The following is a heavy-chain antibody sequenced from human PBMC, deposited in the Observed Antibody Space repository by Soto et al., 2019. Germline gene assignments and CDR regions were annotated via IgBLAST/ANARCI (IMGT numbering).Heavy chain of an antibody. Sequence: VQLQGSGPGLLKPSQTLSLTCTVSGASVNTGDYYWSYIRQPPGKGLEWLGYIFYSGDTYYNPSLKSRATISLNTSRNQFSLTLTSVTDGDTALYYCVGTGTTDDFWGQGTLVTVSS. CDR2: IFYSGDT. CDR3: VGTGTTDDF. V-gene: IGHV4-30-4*01. D-gene: IGHD1-7*01. J-gene: IGHJ1*01. CDR1: GASVNTGDYY.